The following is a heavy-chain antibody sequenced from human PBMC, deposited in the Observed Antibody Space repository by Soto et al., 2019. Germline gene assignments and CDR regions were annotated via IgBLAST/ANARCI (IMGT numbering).Heavy chain of an antibody. V-gene: IGHV1-69*10. CDR3: ARGGYSSSYRFDY. CDR1: GDTCSSYA. Sequence: SVKVSCKASGDTCSSYAINCVVRSPGQGLEWMGGILPILGTTNYAQKFQARVTITADKSTNTAYMGLSSLSSEDTAVYYCARGGYSSSYRFDYWGQGTLVTVSS. D-gene: IGHD6-13*01. J-gene: IGHJ4*02. CDR2: ILPILGTT.